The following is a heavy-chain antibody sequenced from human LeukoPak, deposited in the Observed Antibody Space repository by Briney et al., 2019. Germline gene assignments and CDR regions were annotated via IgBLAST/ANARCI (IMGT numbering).Heavy chain of an antibody. CDR2: LRGDGST. J-gene: IGHJ4*02. CDR3: AKASWVSNGDAVL. CDR1: GFIFRNYA. V-gene: IGHV3-23*01. Sequence: PGGSLRLSCAASGFIFRNYAMSCVRQGPARGLEWVSSLRGDGSTFYAASVKGRFTLSRDDSRNTVYFKLNNLRVEDTAIYYCAKASWVSNGDAVLWGQGTLVTVSS. D-gene: IGHD2-8*01.